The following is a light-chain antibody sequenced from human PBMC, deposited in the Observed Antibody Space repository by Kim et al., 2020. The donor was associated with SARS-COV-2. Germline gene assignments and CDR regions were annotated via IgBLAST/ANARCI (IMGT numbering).Light chain of an antibody. J-gene: IGLJ1*01. CDR2: EVT. V-gene: IGLV2-8*01. Sequence: GQSVTISCTGTSSDVGGYNSVSCYQQQPGTAPNLMFYEVTKRPSGVPDRFSGSKSDNTASLTVSGHQAEDEADYYCSSDAGSDNYVFGAGTKVTVL. CDR1: SSDVGGYNS. CDR3: SSDAGSDNYV.